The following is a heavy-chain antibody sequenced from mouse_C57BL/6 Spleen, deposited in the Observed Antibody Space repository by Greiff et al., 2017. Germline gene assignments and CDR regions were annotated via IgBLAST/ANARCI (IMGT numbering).Heavy chain of an antibody. CDR1: GFSLTSYG. CDR2: IWGDGST. V-gene: IGHV2-3*01. J-gene: IGHJ4*01. Sequence: QVQLKESGPGLVAPSQSLSITCTVSGFSLTSYGVSWVRQPPGKGLEWLGVIWGDGSTNYHSALISRLSISKDNSKSQVFLKLNRLQTDDTATYYCAKPGSNYENYAMDYWGQGTSVTVSS. D-gene: IGHD2-5*01. CDR3: AKPGSNYENYAMDY.